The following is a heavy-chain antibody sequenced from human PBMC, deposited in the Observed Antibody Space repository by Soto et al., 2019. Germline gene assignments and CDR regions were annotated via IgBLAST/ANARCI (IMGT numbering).Heavy chain of an antibody. J-gene: IGHJ6*03. CDR3: ARGVRGHYYYYMDV. V-gene: IGHV3-53*04. CDR1: GFTVSSNY. D-gene: IGHD3-10*01. Sequence: GGSLRLSCAASGFTVSSNYMSWVRQAPGKGLEWVSVIYSGGSTYYADSVKGRFTISRHNSKNTLYLQMNSLRAEDTAVYYCARGVRGHYYYYMDVWGKGTTVTVSS. CDR2: IYSGGST.